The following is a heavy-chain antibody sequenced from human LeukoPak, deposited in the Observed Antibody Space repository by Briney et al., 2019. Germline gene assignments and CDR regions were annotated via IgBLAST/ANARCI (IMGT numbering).Heavy chain of an antibody. D-gene: IGHD3-9*01. CDR1: GYSFTSFG. Sequence: ASVKVSCKASGYSFTSFGMNWVRQAPGQGLEWLGWINTNTGNPTYGQGFTGRFVFSMDTSVSTAYLQISSLKAEDTAVYYCARGVVLRYFDWLKRAPARHNWFDPWGQGTLVTVSS. CDR3: ARGVVLRYFDWLKRAPARHNWFDP. J-gene: IGHJ5*02. V-gene: IGHV7-4-1*02. CDR2: INTNTGNP.